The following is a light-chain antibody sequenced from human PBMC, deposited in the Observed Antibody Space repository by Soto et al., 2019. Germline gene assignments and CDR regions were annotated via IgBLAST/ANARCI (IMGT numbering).Light chain of an antibody. CDR3: QQYGSSPLT. V-gene: IGKV3-20*01. Sequence: EIVLTQSPGTLSLTPGDRATLSCRASQSVSYNSTAWYQQNPGQPPSHLIYGVSNKATGIPDGFSGSGAGPDFARPSSGLVAEDFAVYYCQQYGSSPLTFGGGTKVEIK. J-gene: IGKJ4*01. CDR2: GVS. CDR1: QSVSYNS.